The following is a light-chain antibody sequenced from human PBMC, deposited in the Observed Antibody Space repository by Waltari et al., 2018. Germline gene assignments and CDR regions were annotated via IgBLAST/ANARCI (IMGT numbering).Light chain of an antibody. Sequence: DIVMTQFPDSLARFLGELATSTGQSSPSVSYSSNNKNYLTWYQQKPGQPPKLLIYWASARASGVPDRFSGSGSGTDFTLTISSLQAEDVAVYYCQQYYITPLTFGPGTKVEIK. V-gene: IGKV4-1*01. CDR3: QQYYITPLT. CDR2: WAS. J-gene: IGKJ3*01. CDR1: PSVSYSSNNKNY.